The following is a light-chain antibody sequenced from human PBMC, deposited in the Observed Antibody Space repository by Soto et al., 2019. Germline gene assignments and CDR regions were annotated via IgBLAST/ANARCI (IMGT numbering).Light chain of an antibody. CDR3: QQSYSTPPIT. CDR1: QSISSY. Sequence: DIQMTQSPSSLSASVGDRVTITCRASQSISSYLNWYQQKPGKAPKLLIYAASSLQSGVPSRFSGSGSGKDFTLTISILQPEDFATYYCQQSYSTPPITFGQGTRPEI. V-gene: IGKV1-39*01. CDR2: AAS. J-gene: IGKJ5*01.